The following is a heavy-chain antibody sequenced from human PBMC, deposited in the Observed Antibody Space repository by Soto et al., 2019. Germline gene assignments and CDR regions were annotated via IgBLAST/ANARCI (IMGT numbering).Heavy chain of an antibody. J-gene: IGHJ3*02. CDR3: ARHRLGRNIVVVTPTYAFDI. V-gene: IGHV4-39*01. D-gene: IGHD2-21*02. CDR1: GGSISSSSYY. CDR2: IYYSGST. Sequence: SETLSLTCTVSGGSISSSSYYWGWIRQPPGKGLEWIGSIYYSGSTYYNPSLKSRVTISVDTSKNQFSLKLSSVTAADTAVYYCARHRLGRNIVVVTPTYAFDIWGQGTMVT.